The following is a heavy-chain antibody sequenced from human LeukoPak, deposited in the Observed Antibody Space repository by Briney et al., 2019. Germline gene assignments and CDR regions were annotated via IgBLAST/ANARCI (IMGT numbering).Heavy chain of an antibody. CDR2: ISSSGGNT. V-gene: IGHV3-23*01. CDR1: GFTFSSYA. CDR3: ARGISSGWYSSRYPFDY. J-gene: IGHJ4*02. Sequence: GGSLRLSCAASGFTFSSYAMSWVRQAPGKGLEWVSVISSSGGNTYYADSVKGRFTISRDNSKNTLYLQMSSLRAEDTAVYYCARGISSGWYSSRYPFDYWGQGTLVTVSS. D-gene: IGHD6-19*01.